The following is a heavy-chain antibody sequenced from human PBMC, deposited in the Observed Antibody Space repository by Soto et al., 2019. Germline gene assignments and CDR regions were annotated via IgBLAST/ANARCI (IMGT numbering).Heavy chain of an antibody. Sequence: GGSLRLSCAASGFTFSDYYMSWIRQAPGKGLEWVSYISSSGSTIYYADSVKGRFTISRDNAKNSLYLQMNSLRAEDTAVYYCASATVTHVPDYFDYWGQGTLVTVSS. CDR3: ASATVTHVPDYFDY. D-gene: IGHD4-17*01. V-gene: IGHV3-11*01. CDR2: ISSSGSTI. CDR1: GFTFSDYY. J-gene: IGHJ4*02.